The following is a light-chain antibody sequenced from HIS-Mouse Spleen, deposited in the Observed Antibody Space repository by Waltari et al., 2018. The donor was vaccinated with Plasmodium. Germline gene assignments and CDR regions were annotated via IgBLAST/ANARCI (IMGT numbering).Light chain of an antibody. Sequence: VVMTQSPLSLPVTLGPPASISCRSSQSLVHSAGQTYLNSFQQRPGQSPRRLIYKVSNRDSGVPDRFSGSGSGTDFTLKISRVEAEDVGVYYCMQGTHWPLYTFGQGTKLEIK. CDR1: QSLVHSAGQTY. V-gene: IGKV2-30*02. J-gene: IGKJ2*01. CDR2: KVS. CDR3: MQGTHWPLYT.